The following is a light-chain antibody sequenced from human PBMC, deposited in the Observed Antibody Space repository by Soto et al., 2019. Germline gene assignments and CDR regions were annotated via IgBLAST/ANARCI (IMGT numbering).Light chain of an antibody. CDR2: KAS. CDR3: QQYNSYWT. J-gene: IGKJ1*01. Sequence: DIQMTQSPSTLSASVGDRVTITCRASQNVNNCLAWYQQKPGKAPKLLIHKASNLESGVPSRFSGSGSGTVFSLTISSLQPDDFETYYSQQYNSYWTFGQGTKVEIK. CDR1: QNVNNC. V-gene: IGKV1-5*03.